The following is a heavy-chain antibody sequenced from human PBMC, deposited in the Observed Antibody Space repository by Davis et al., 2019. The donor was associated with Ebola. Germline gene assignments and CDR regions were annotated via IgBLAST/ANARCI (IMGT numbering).Heavy chain of an antibody. CDR1: GFTFSNYG. V-gene: IGHV3-30*18. D-gene: IGHD2-8*01. CDR3: AKDGRCTNGVCYRYFDY. CDR2: ISYDGSNK. Sequence: GESLKISCAASGFTFSNYGMHWVRQAPGKGLEWVAVISYDGSNKYYADSVKGRFTISRDNSKNTLYLQMNSLRAEDTAVYYCAKDGRCTNGVCYRYFDYWGQGTLVTVSS. J-gene: IGHJ4*02.